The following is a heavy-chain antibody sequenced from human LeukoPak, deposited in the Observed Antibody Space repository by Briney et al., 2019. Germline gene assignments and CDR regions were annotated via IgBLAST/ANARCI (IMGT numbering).Heavy chain of an antibody. D-gene: IGHD6-19*01. CDR2: IIPILGIA. V-gene: IGHV1-69*04. J-gene: IGHJ4*02. Sequence: SVKVSCKASGGTFSSYAISWVRQAPGQGLEWMGRIIPILGIANYAQKFQGRVTITADKSTSTAYMELSSLRSEDTAVYYCARGPHSSGSGGDYWGQGTLVTVSS. CDR3: ARGPHSSGSGGDY. CDR1: GGTFSSYA.